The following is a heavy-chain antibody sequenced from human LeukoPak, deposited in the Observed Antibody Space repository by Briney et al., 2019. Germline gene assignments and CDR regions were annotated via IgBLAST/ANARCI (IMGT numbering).Heavy chain of an antibody. CDR2: ISYDGSNK. CDR1: GFTFSSYA. V-gene: IGHV3-30*04. Sequence: GRSLRLSCAASGFTFSSYAMHWVRQAPGKGLEWVAVISYDGSNKYYADSVKGRFTISRDNSKNTLYRQMNSLRAEDTAVYYCARDLLMVRGVIMGGMGPFDIWGQGTMVTVSS. J-gene: IGHJ3*02. D-gene: IGHD3-10*01. CDR3: ARDLLMVRGVIMGGMGPFDI.